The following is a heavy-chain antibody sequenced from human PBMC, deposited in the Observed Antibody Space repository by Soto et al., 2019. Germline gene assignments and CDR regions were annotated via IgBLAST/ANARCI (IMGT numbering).Heavy chain of an antibody. V-gene: IGHV1-69*18. D-gene: IGHD6-13*01. J-gene: IGHJ6*02. CDR2: IVPVFPSV. Sequence: QVQLVQSGAEVKRTGSSVKVSCKASGCAFNNYAIYWVRQTPGQGLEWLGTIVPVFPSVYYAPRFQGRLTSTADGSTDTVYMMLTSLESEDTAVYDWAREMPSTAAAYFYYGLNVWGQGTSVTVSS. CDR1: GCAFNNYA. CDR3: AREMPSTAAAYFYYGLNV.